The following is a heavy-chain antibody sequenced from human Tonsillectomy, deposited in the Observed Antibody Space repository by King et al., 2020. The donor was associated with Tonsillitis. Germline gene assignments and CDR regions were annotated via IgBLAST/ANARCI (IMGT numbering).Heavy chain of an antibody. J-gene: IGHJ4*02. Sequence: HVQLVESGAEVKKPGASVKVSCKASGYTFTSYYMHWVRQAPGQGLEWMGIINPSGGSTSYAQKFQGRVTMTRDTSTSKVYMEMSSLRAEDTAVYYCARDGGPAAIDYWGQGTLVTVSS. CDR3: ARDGGPAAIDY. CDR1: GYTFTSYY. V-gene: IGHV1-46*01. D-gene: IGHD2-2*01. CDR2: INPSGGST.